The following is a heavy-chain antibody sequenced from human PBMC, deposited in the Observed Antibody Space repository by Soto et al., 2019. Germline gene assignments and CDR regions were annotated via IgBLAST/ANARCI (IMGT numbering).Heavy chain of an antibody. CDR3: AKDSDITEPAADY. CDR1: GFTFSSYG. V-gene: IGHV3-30*18. CDR2: ISYDGSNK. Sequence: GGSLRLSCAASGFTFSSYGMHWVRQAPGKGLEWVAVISYDGSNKYYADSVKGRFTISRDNSKNTLYLQMNSLRAEDTAVYYCAKDSDITEPAADYWGQGTLVTVSS. D-gene: IGHD1-20*01. J-gene: IGHJ4*02.